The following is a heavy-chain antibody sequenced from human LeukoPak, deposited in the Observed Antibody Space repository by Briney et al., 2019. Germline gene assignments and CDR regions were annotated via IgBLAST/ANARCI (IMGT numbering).Heavy chain of an antibody. CDR3: ARDLVAISSGYDTNWFDP. CDR1: GYTFTNYG. J-gene: IGHJ5*02. V-gene: IGHV1-18*01. D-gene: IGHD5-12*01. Sequence: GASVKVSCKASGYTFTNYGINWVRQAPGQGLEWMGWISAYNGNTNYAQKLQGRVTMTTDTSTSTAYMELRSLRSDDTAVYYCARDLVAISSGYDTNWFDPWGQGTLVTVSS. CDR2: ISAYNGNT.